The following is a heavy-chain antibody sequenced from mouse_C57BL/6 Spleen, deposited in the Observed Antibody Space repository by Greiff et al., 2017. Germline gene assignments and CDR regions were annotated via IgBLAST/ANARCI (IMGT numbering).Heavy chain of an antibody. V-gene: IGHV6-6*01. CDR3: TSALLTVNDY. D-gene: IGHD4-1*01. CDR2: IRNKANNHAT. CDR1: GFTFSDDW. J-gene: IGHJ2*01. Sequence: EVKLMESGGGLVQPGGSMKLSCAASGFTFSDDWMDWVRQSPEKGLEWVAEIRNKANNHATYYAESVKGRFTISRDDSKSSVYLQMNSLIAEDTGIYYCTSALLTVNDYWGQGTTLTVSS.